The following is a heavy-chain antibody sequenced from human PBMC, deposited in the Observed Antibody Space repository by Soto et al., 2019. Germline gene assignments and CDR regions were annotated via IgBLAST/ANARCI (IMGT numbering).Heavy chain of an antibody. V-gene: IGHV1-69*02. D-gene: IGHD5-18*01. J-gene: IGHJ6*02. CDR2: IIPILGIA. CDR1: GGTFSSYT. Sequence: SVKVSCKASGGTFSSYTISWVRQAPGQGLEWMGRIIPILGIANYAQKFQGRVTITADKSTSTAYMELSSLRSEDTAVYYCARTDTAMVRDYGMDVWGQGTTVTVSS. CDR3: ARTDTAMVRDYGMDV.